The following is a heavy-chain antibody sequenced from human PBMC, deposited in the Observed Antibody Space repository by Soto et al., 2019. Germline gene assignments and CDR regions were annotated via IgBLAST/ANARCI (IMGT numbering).Heavy chain of an antibody. J-gene: IGHJ4*02. CDR2: ISAYNGNT. CDR3: AKDIGRGCTPLAY. D-gene: IGHD6-19*01. CDR1: GDTFNSYA. Sequence: GASVKVSCKASGDTFNSYALSWVRQAPGQGLEWMGWISAYNGNTNYAQKLQGRVTMTTDTSTSTAYMELRSLRSDDTAVYYCAKDIGRGCTPLAYWVKGTLVPVSP. V-gene: IGHV1-18*01.